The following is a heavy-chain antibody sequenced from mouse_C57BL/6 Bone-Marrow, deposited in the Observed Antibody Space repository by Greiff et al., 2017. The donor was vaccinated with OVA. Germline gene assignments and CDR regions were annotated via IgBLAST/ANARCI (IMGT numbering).Heavy chain of an antibody. CDR3: ARSDDGYYVSHWYVDV. CDR2: IDPNSGGT. J-gene: IGHJ1*03. CDR1: GYTFTSYW. D-gene: IGHD2-3*01. V-gene: IGHV1-72*01. Sequence: QVQLKQPGAELVKPGASVKLSCKASGYTFTSYWMHWVKQRPGRGLEWIGRIDPNSGGTKYNEKFKSKATLTVDKPSSTAYMQLSSLTSEDSAVYYCARSDDGYYVSHWYVDVWGTGTTVTVSS.